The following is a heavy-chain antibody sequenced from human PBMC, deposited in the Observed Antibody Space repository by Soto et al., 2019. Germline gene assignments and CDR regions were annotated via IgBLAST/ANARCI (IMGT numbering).Heavy chain of an antibody. Sequence: EVQLVESGGGLVQPGGSLTLSCAASGFTFRSYEMHWVRQPPGKGLQWISYISPDGSGTYYADSVRGRFTISRDNARNLRSLQMNSPRADDTAIYYCVRDLHEPLPADVLRVTKWGQGTQVTVSS. V-gene: IGHV3-48*03. CDR3: VRDLHEPLPADVLRVTK. CDR1: GFTFRSYE. CDR2: ISPDGSGT. J-gene: IGHJ4*02. D-gene: IGHD3-3*01.